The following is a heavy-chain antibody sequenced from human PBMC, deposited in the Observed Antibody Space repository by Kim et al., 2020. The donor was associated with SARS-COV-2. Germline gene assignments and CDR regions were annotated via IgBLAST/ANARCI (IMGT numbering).Heavy chain of an antibody. D-gene: IGHD6-19*01. CDR3: ARQGGGLGAQWLVVY. V-gene: IGHV4-39*01. Sequence: PSLKSRVTISVDTSKNQFSLKLSSVTAADTAVYYCARQGGGLGAQWLVVYWGQGTLVTVSS. J-gene: IGHJ4*02.